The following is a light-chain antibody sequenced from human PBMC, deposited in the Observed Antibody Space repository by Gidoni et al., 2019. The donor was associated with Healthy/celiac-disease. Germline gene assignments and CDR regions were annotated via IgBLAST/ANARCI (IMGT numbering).Light chain of an antibody. CDR3: NSRDSSGNHVV. Sequence: SSELTQDPAVSVALGQTVRITCQGDSLRSYYASWYQQKPGKAPVLVIYGKNHRPSGIPDRFSGSSSGNTASLTITGAQAEDEADYYCNSRDSSGNHVVLGGGTKLTVL. J-gene: IGLJ2*01. CDR1: SLRSYY. V-gene: IGLV3-19*01. CDR2: GKN.